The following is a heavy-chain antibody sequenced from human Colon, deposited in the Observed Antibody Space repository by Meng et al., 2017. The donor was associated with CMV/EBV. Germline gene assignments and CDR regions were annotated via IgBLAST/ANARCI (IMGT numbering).Heavy chain of an antibody. D-gene: IGHD5-24*01. Sequence: QVHLHAPGPVLVTPSETLSLTCPVSCDSIGVRSYYWGWILQPPGKGLEWIASIYYTGNDYHNPSLKSRVTISIDTSNNQFSLRLTSVTAADTAVYYCARMALHWYFDLWGRGTLVTVSS. J-gene: IGHJ2*01. V-gene: IGHV4-39*07. CDR3: ARMALHWYFDL. CDR2: IYYTGND. CDR1: CDSIGVRSYY.